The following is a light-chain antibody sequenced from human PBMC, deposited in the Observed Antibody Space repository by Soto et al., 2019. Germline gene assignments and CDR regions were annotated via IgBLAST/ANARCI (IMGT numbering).Light chain of an antibody. V-gene: IGKV3-20*01. CDR2: GAS. CDR1: HSISSY. Sequence: EIVLTQSPGTLSFSPGERATLSCRASHSISSYLAWYQQKPGQAPRLLIYGASSRATGIPDRFSGSGSGTDFALTISRLEPEDFAVYYCQQYGSSPTFGQGTRLEI. J-gene: IGKJ5*01. CDR3: QQYGSSPT.